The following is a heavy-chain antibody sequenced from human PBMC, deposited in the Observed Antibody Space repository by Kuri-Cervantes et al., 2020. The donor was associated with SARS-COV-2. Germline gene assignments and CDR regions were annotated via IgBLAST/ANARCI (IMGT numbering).Heavy chain of an antibody. V-gene: IGHV1-3*01. J-gene: IGHJ3*02. CDR2: INAGNGNT. CDR3: ARDRGGSRFLEWLLLDAFDI. CDR1: GYTFTSYA. D-gene: IGHD3-3*01. Sequence: ASVKVSCKASGYTFTSYAMHWVRQAPGQRLEWMGWINAGNGNTKYPQKFQGRVTMTRDTSTSTVYMELSSLRSEDTAVYYCARDRGGSRFLEWLLLDAFDIWGQGTMVTVSS.